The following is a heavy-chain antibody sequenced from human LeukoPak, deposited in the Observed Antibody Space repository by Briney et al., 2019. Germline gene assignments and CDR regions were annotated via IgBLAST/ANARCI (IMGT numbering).Heavy chain of an antibody. J-gene: IGHJ4*02. CDR3: ARVKLTGDRGLSYLDS. CDR1: GGSLSGDY. V-gene: IGHV4-59*01. CDR2: ISYSGST. Sequence: PSETLSLTCAVSGGSLSGDYWSWMRQPPGKGLEWIGYISYSGSTNYNPSLKSRVTISVDTSKTQFSMKLSSVTAADTAVYYCARVKLTGDRGLSYLDSWGQGNLVTVSS. D-gene: IGHD7-27*01.